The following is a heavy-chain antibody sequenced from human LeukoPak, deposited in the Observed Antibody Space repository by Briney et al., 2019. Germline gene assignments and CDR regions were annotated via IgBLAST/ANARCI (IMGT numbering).Heavy chain of an antibody. CDR3: ARGAGIAAADHLIPQYNNWFNP. CDR1: GGSISSGGYS. CDR2: IYHSGST. Sequence: SETLSLTCAVSGGSISSGGYSWSWIRQPPGKGLEWIGYIYHSGSTYYNPSLKSRVTISVDRSKNQFSLKLSSVTAADTAVYYCARGAGIAAADHLIPQYNNWFNPWGQGTLVTVSS. J-gene: IGHJ5*02. V-gene: IGHV4-30-2*01. D-gene: IGHD6-13*01.